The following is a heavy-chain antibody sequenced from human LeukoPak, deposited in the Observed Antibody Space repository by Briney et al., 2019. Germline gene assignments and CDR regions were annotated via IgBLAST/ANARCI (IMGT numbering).Heavy chain of an antibody. D-gene: IGHD1-26*01. CDR2: ISGDGRST. V-gene: IGHV3-74*01. CDR3: AREEGATDY. J-gene: IGHJ4*02. CDR1: GFTFSSNW. Sequence: GGSLRLSCTASGFTFSSNWMHWVRQAPGKGLVWVSHISGDGRSTNYADSVKGRFTISRDNAKNTLYLQMSSLTAEDTAVYYCAREEGATDYWGQGTLVTVSS.